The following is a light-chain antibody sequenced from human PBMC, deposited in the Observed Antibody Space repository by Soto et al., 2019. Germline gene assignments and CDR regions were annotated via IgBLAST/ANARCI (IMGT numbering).Light chain of an antibody. J-gene: IGKJ1*01. CDR1: QTVSKF. V-gene: IGKV1-39*01. CDR2: SSS. Sequence: DVQMTQSTSSLSASVGDRVTIACRASQTVSKFVTWYQQKPGKIPDLLIYSSSTIYSGVPSRFSGSGSGTEFTLTISNLQPEDFATDYCQQTYSLPRTFAQGTKVE. CDR3: QQTYSLPRT.